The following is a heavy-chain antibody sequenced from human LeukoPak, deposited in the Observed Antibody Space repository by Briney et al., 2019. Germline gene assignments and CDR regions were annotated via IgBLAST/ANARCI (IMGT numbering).Heavy chain of an antibody. D-gene: IGHD3-3*01. J-gene: IGHJ4*02. V-gene: IGHV3-23*01. CDR1: GFTFKNYA. CDR2: ICDSGNGT. CDR3: AKWAYYDFWSGHYKSHFDS. Sequence: PGGSLRLSCVVSGFTFKNYAMSWVRQAPGKGLECVSSICDSGNGTDYADSVKGRFTVSRDNSKNTLYLHMNTLSAEDTAVYYCAKWAYYDFWSGHYKSHFDSWGQGTLVTVSP.